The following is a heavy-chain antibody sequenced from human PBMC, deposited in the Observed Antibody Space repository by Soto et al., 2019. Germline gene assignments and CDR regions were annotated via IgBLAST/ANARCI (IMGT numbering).Heavy chain of an antibody. CDR3: AREEYYYDSSGSRALDY. CDR1: GYTFTSYG. V-gene: IGHV1-18*01. Sequence: ASVKVSCKASGYTFTSYGSSWVRQAPGQGLEWMGWISAYNGNTNYAQKLQGRVTMTTDTSTSTAYMELRSLRSDDTAVYYCAREEYYYDSSGSRALDYWGQGTLVTVSS. CDR2: ISAYNGNT. D-gene: IGHD3-22*01. J-gene: IGHJ4*02.